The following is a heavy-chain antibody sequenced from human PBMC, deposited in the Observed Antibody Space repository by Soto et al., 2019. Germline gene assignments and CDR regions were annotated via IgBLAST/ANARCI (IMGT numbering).Heavy chain of an antibody. CDR2: IYYSGST. CDR3: ARSYYYDSSGYYFTHFDP. J-gene: IGHJ5*02. D-gene: IGHD3-22*01. CDR1: GGSISSYY. V-gene: IGHV4-59*01. Sequence: LSLTCTVSGGSISSYYWSWIRQPPGKGLEWIGYIYYSGSTNYNPSLKSRVTISVDTSKNQFSLKLSSVTAADTAVYYCARSYYYDSSGYYFTHFDPWRQGTLVTVSS.